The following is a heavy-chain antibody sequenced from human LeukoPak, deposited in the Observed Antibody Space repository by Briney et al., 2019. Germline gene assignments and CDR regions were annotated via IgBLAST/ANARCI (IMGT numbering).Heavy chain of an antibody. D-gene: IGHD2-15*01. Sequence: SETLSLTCTVSGGSISSGSYYWSWIRRPAGKGLEWIGRMYTSGSTNYNPSLKSRVTISVDASKNQFSLKLSSVTAADTAMYYCARTTGYCSGGSCFQDYYYYGMDVWGQGTTATVSS. V-gene: IGHV4-61*02. CDR1: GGSISSGSYY. CDR3: ARTTGYCSGGSCFQDYYYYGMDV. J-gene: IGHJ6*02. CDR2: MYTSGST.